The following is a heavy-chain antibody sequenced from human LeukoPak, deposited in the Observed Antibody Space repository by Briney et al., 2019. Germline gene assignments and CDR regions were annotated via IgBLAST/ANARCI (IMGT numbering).Heavy chain of an antibody. D-gene: IGHD6-19*01. CDR1: GYSFTSYW. V-gene: IGHV5-51*01. CDR2: IYPGDSDT. CDR3: ARDSSGWTRSGYYFDY. Sequence: GESLKISCKGSGYSFTSYWIGWVRQMPGKGLEWMGIIYPGDSDTRYSPSFQGQVTISADKSISTAYLQWSSLKASDTAMYYCARDSSGWTRSGYYFDYWGQGTLVTVSS. J-gene: IGHJ4*02.